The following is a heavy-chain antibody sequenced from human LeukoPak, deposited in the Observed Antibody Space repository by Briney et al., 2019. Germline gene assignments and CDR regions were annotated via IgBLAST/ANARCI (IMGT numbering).Heavy chain of an antibody. V-gene: IGHV3-23*01. CDR3: AGGSSGWYSDY. D-gene: IGHD6-19*01. CDR1: GLTFSSYA. Sequence: GGSLRLSCAASGLTFSSYAMTWVRQAPGRGLEWVSATSGRGVNTYYADSVKGRYTISRDNSKNTLYLQMNSLRAEDTAVYYCAGGSSGWYSDYWGQGTLVTVSS. J-gene: IGHJ4*02. CDR2: TSGRGVNT.